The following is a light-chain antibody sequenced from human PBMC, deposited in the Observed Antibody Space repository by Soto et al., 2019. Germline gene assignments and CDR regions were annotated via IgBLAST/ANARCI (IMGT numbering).Light chain of an antibody. Sequence: QSVLTQPPSVSGAPGQRVIISCTGSSSNIGAGYDVHWYQQLPGTAPKLLIYGNSNRPSGVPDRFSGSKSGTSASLAITGLQAEDEADYYCSSYAGSYNWVFGGGTKLTVL. V-gene: IGLV1-40*01. CDR3: SSYAGSYNWV. J-gene: IGLJ3*02. CDR2: GNS. CDR1: SSNIGAGYD.